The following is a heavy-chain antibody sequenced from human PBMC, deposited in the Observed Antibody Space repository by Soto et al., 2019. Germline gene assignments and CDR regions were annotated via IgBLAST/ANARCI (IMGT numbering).Heavy chain of an antibody. J-gene: IGHJ6*02. V-gene: IGHV1-46*01. CDR1: GYTFTSYY. CDR2: INPSGGST. D-gene: IGHD3-3*02. Sequence: ASVKVSCKASGYTFTSYYMHWVRQAPGQGLEWMGIINPSGGSTSYAQKFQGRVTMTRDTSTSTVYMELSSLRSEDTAVYYCARASSHFWSGYYDGYYYYYGMDVWGQGTTVTVSS. CDR3: ARASSHFWSGYYDGYYYYYGMDV.